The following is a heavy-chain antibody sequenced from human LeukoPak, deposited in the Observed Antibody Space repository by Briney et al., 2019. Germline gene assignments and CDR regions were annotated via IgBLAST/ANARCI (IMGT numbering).Heavy chain of an antibody. Sequence: PSQTLSLTCTVSGGSISSGGYYWSWIRQHPGKGLEWIGYIYYSGSTYYNPSLKSRVTISVDTSKNQFSLKLSSVTAADTAVYYWARDLRYQNYYDSSGSKRYGMDVWGQGTTVTVSS. D-gene: IGHD3-22*01. CDR2: IYYSGST. V-gene: IGHV4-31*03. CDR1: GGSISSGGYY. J-gene: IGHJ6*02. CDR3: ARDLRYQNYYDSSGSKRYGMDV.